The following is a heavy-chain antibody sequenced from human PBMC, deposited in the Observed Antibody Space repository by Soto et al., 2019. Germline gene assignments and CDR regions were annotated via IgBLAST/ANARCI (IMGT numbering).Heavy chain of an antibody. CDR2: ISSSGSTI. CDR3: ARGWDCTNGVCYHENTDY. V-gene: IGHV3-11*01. D-gene: IGHD2-8*01. CDR1: GFTFSDYY. J-gene: IGHJ4*02. Sequence: GGSLRLSCAASGFTFSDYYMSWIRQAPGKGLEWVSYISSSGSTIYYADSVKGRFTISRDNAKNSLYLQMNSLRAEDTAVYYCARGWDCTNGVCYHENTDYWGQGTLVTVSS.